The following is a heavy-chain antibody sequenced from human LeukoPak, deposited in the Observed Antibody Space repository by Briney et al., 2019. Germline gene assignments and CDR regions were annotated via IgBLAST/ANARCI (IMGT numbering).Heavy chain of an antibody. D-gene: IGHD2-21*02. CDR3: ARAHVTGVDAFDI. J-gene: IGHJ3*02. Sequence: GGSLRLSCAASGFIFSNYWMSWVRQAPGKGLEGVANIKKDGSEKYYVDSVQGRFTISRDNAKNSLYLQMNSLTAEDTAVYYCARAHVTGVDAFDIWGQGTMVTVSS. CDR1: GFIFSNYW. CDR2: IKKDGSEK. V-gene: IGHV3-7*01.